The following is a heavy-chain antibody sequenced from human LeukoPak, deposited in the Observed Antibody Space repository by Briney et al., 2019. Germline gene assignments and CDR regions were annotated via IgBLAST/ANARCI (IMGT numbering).Heavy chain of an antibody. V-gene: IGHV1-46*01. CDR1: GYTFTSYY. CDR2: INPSGGST. D-gene: IGHD6-19*01. Sequence: WASVKVSCKASGYTFTSYYMHWVRQAPGQGLERMGMINPSGGSTSYAQKFQGRVTMTRDTSTSTVYMELSSLRSEDTAVYYCARDSRSSGQTDAFDIWGQGTMVTVSS. CDR3: ARDSRSSGQTDAFDI. J-gene: IGHJ3*02.